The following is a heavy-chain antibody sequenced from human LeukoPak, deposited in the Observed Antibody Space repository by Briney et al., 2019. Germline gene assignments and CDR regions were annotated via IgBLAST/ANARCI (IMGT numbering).Heavy chain of an antibody. CDR2: ISYDGSNK. D-gene: IGHD6-25*01. V-gene: IGHV3-30*18. Sequence: GGSLRLSCAASGFTFSSYGMHWVRQAPGKGLEWVAVISYDGSNKYYADSVKGRFTISRDNSKNTLYQQMNSLRAEDTAVYYCAKDNGFNWGQGTLVTVSS. CDR3: AKDNGFN. J-gene: IGHJ4*02. CDR1: GFTFSSYG.